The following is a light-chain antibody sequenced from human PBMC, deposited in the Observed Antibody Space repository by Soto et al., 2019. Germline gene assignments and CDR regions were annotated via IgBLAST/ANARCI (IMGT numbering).Light chain of an antibody. CDR2: DAS. V-gene: IGKV3-11*01. CDR3: QQRSNWPPLT. CDR1: QSVTSY. J-gene: IGKJ4*01. Sequence: EIVLTQSPATLSWSPGERATLSCRASQSVTSYLAWYQQKPGQAPRLLIYDASNRATGIPARFSGNGSGTDFTLTISSLEPEDFAVYYCQQRSNWPPLTFGGGTKVEIK.